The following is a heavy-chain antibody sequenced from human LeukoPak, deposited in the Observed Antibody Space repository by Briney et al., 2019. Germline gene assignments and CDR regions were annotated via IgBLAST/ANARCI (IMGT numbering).Heavy chain of an antibody. D-gene: IGHD3-16*01. CDR1: GYSISSGYY. Sequence: PSETLSLTCAVSGYSISSGYYWGWIRQPPGKGLEWIGSIYHSGSTYYNPSLKSRVTISVDTSKNQFSLKLSSVTAADTAVYYCARVGVMITPHLYHYMDDWGKGTTVTVSS. CDR2: IYHSGST. V-gene: IGHV4-38-2*01. CDR3: ARVGVMITPHLYHYMDD. J-gene: IGHJ6*03.